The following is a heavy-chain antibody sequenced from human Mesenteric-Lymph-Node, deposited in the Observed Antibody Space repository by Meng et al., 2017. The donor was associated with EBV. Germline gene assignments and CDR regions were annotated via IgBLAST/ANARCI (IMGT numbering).Heavy chain of an antibody. CDR1: GDSXXSRSYY. D-gene: IGHD1-26*01. CDR2: IYYSGST. J-gene: IGHJ4*02. Sequence: QLQLQASGPGLVXXXXXLXLTXTXSGDSXXSRSYYWGWIRQPPGKGLEWIGSIYYSGSTDYYPSLKSRVTISVDTSKNQFSLKLSSVTAADTAIYYCARDRGARGKWENWSGRYFDLWGQGTLVTVSS. CDR3: ARDRGARGKWENWSGRYFDL. V-gene: IGHV4-39*07.